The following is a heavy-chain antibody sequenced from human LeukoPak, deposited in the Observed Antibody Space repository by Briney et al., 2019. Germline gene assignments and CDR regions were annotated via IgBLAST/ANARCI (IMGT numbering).Heavy chain of an antibody. J-gene: IGHJ6*03. Sequence: ASVKVSCKASGYTFTSYDINWVRQATGQGLEWMGWMNPNSGNTGYAQKFQGRVTMTRNTSISTAYMELSSLRSEDTAVYYCARDRGSSWPYYYMDVWGKGTTVTISS. V-gene: IGHV1-8*01. CDR2: MNPNSGNT. CDR3: ARDRGSSWPYYYMDV. D-gene: IGHD6-13*01. CDR1: GYTFTSYD.